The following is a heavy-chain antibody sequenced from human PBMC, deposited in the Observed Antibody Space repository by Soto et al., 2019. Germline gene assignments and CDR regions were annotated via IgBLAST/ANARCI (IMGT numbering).Heavy chain of an antibody. CDR1: GYIFTDHL. D-gene: IGHD3-22*01. V-gene: IGHV1-2*02. CDR2: VHPDSGGT. J-gene: IGHJ4*02. Sequence: ASVKVSCKTSGYIFTDHLIHWVRQSPGQGLQWVGWVHPDSGGTNVAQAFQDRVTMTADTSITTAYMDLARLRPDDTAIFYCARGVQGFFPVSGIYFYFDHWGQGTPVTVSS. CDR3: ARGVQGFFPVSGIYFYFDH.